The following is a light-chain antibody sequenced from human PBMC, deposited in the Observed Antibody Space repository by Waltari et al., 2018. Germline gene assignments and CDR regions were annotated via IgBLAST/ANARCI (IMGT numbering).Light chain of an antibody. CDR1: RSNIGAGHD. V-gene: IGLV1-40*01. J-gene: IGLJ1*01. CDR3: QSYDNSLRV. Sequence: QSVLTQPPSVSGAPGQRVTISCTGSRSNIGAGHDVHWYQQLQGPAHTSPLHSTSPWPSGFPDRVSGSKSGPSAPLAIAGLQAEDEAYYYGQSYDNSLRVFGTGTKVTVL. CDR2: STS.